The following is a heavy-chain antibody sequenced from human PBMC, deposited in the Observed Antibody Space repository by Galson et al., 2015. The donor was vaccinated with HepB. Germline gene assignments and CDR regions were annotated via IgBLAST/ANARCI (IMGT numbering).Heavy chain of an antibody. D-gene: IGHD3-3*01. V-gene: IGHV3-30-3*01. CDR1: GFTFSTYA. CDR2: ISYGGTNK. CDR3: VKEGGYYDFDY. J-gene: IGHJ4*02. Sequence: LRLSCAASGFTFSTYAMHWVRQAPGKGLEWVTLISYGGTNKYYADSVKGRFTISRDNSKNTLYLQMSSLRPDDTAVYYCVKEGGYYDFDYWGQGTLVTVSS.